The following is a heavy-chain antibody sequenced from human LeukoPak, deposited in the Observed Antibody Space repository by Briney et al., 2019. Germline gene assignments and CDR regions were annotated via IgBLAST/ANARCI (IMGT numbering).Heavy chain of an antibody. D-gene: IGHD4-17*01. V-gene: IGHV4-59*01. CDR1: GGSISSYY. Sequence: SETLSLTCTVSGGSISSYYWSWIRQPPGKGLEWIGYIYYSGSTNYNPSLKSRVTISVDTSKNQFSLKLSSVTAADTAVYYCARVAYDYGDPNWFDPWGQGTLVTVSS. CDR3: ARVAYDYGDPNWFDP. J-gene: IGHJ5*02. CDR2: IYYSGST.